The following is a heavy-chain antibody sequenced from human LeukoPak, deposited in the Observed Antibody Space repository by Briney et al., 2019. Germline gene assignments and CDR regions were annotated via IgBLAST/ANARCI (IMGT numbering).Heavy chain of an antibody. V-gene: IGHV3-30*02. D-gene: IGHD3-22*01. CDR3: AKSSPFHDNYYYMDV. CDR1: EFTFSSHG. J-gene: IGHJ6*03. CDR2: IRYDGSNK. Sequence: GGSLRLSCVASEFTFSSHGMHWVRQAPGKGLEWVAFIRYDGSNKYYADSVKGRFTISRDNSKNTLYLQMYSLRAEDTAVYYCAKSSPFHDNYYYMDVWGKGTTVTVSS.